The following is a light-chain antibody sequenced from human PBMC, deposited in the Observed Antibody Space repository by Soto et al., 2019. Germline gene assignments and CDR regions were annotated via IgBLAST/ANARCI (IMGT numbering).Light chain of an antibody. V-gene: IGKV1-5*03. CDR1: QSISSW. CDR3: QQLNSYPQT. J-gene: IGKJ5*01. CDR2: KAS. Sequence: DIQMTQSPSTLSASVGDTVTITCRASQSISSWLAWYQQKPGKAPKLLIYKASSLESGVPSRFSGSGSGPDFTLTISSLQPEDSATYFCQQLNSYPQTFGQGRRLEI.